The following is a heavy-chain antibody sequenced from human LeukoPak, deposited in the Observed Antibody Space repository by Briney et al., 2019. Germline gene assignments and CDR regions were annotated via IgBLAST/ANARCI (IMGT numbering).Heavy chain of an antibody. CDR3: ARATDGGWFGELQPDY. Sequence: SETLSLTCTVSGGSISSYYWSWIRQPAGKGLEWIGRIYTSGSTNYNPSLKSRVTISVDTSKNQFSLKLSSVTAADTAVYYCARATDGGWFGELQPDYWGQGTLVTVSS. V-gene: IGHV4-4*07. CDR2: IYTSGST. CDR1: GGSISSYY. J-gene: IGHJ4*02. D-gene: IGHD3-10*01.